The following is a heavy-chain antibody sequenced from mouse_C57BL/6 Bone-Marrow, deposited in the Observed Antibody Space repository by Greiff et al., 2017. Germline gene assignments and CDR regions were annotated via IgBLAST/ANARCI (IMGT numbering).Heavy chain of an antibody. Sequence: EVQLQQSGPELVKPGASVKISCKASGYSFTGYYMNWVKQSPEKSLEWIGEINPSTGGTTYNQKFKAKATLTVDKSSSTAYMQLKSLTSEDSAVYYCARSEEYDYDGGTLDYWGQGTTLTVSS. CDR2: INPSTGGT. J-gene: IGHJ2*01. V-gene: IGHV1-42*01. CDR3: ARSEEYDYDGGTLDY. D-gene: IGHD2-4*01. CDR1: GYSFTGYY.